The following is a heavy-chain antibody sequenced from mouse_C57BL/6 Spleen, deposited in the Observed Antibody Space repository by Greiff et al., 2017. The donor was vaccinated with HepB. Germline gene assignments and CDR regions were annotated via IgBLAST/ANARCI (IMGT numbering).Heavy chain of an antibody. CDR3: AALYSFDY. D-gene: IGHD2-3*01. CDR1: GYTFTDYY. Sequence: VQLQESGAELVRPGASVKLSCKASGYTFTDYYINWVKQRPGQGLEWIARIYPGSGNTYYNEKFKGKATLTAEKSSSTAYMQLSSLTSEDSAVYFCAALYSFDYWGQGTTLTVSS. J-gene: IGHJ2*01. CDR2: IYPGSGNT. V-gene: IGHV1-76*01.